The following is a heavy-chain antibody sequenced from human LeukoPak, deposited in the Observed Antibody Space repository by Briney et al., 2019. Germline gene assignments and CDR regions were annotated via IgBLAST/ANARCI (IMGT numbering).Heavy chain of an antibody. J-gene: IGHJ6*03. Sequence: SETLSLTCTVSGGSISNYYWGWIRQPPGKGLELIGYIYYSGSTSYNPSLKSRVTISVDTSKNQFSLKLSSVTAADTAVYYCARFGQLELPRRGYYYYMYVWGKGTTVTVSS. V-gene: IGHV4-59*01. CDR2: IYYSGST. CDR1: GGSISNYY. D-gene: IGHD1-7*01. CDR3: ARFGQLELPRRGYYYYMYV.